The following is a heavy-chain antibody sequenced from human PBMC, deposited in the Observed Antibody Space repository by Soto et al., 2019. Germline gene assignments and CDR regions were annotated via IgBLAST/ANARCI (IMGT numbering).Heavy chain of an antibody. CDR3: ARTSLTLLGPSNEYYRMGV. Sequence: ASETLSLTCTVSGGSISSGEYYWTWIRQPPGKGLEWIGYISYSGSTHYSPSLKSRVSITVDTSKNQFSLNLASVSAEDTAVYYCARTSLTLLGPSNEYYRMGVCGLGSTVT. V-gene: IGHV4-30-4*01. CDR1: GGSISSGEYY. CDR2: ISYSGST. J-gene: IGHJ6*02. D-gene: IGHD3-3*01.